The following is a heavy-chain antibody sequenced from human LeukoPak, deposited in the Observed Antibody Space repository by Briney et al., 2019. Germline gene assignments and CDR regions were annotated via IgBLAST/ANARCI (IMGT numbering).Heavy chain of an antibody. J-gene: IGHJ5*02. CDR2: INPKCGAT. CDR3: ARGYEYGWFDP. D-gene: IGHD3-16*01. Sequence: ASVTVSCKASGYSFTDYFLHWVRQAPGQGLEGMGWINPKCGATNYAQRFQGRVTMNSETYITKDNMDLSRLASDDMAVYWCARGYEYGWFDPWGQGTLVTVSS. V-gene: IGHV1-2*02. CDR1: GYSFTDYF.